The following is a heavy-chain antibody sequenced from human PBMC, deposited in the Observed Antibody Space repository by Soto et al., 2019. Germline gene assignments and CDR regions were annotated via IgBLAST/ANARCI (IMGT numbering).Heavy chain of an antibody. CDR2: IYYSGST. J-gene: IGHJ3*02. Sequence: QVQLQESGPGLVKPSQTLSLPCTVSGGSISSGGYYWSWIRQHPGKGLEWIGYIYYSGSTYYNPSLKSRVTISVDTSKSQFSLKLSSVTAADTAVYYCARDRWGANYAFDIWGQGTMVTVSS. V-gene: IGHV4-31*03. CDR1: GGSISSGGYY. CDR3: ARDRWGANYAFDI. D-gene: IGHD3-16*01.